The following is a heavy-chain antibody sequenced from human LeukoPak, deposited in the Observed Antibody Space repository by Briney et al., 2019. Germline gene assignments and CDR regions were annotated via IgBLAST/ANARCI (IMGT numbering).Heavy chain of an antibody. V-gene: IGHV4-39*07. CDR3: ARDPRRNRLE. J-gene: IGHJ4*02. CDR1: GGSISNTIYY. Sequence: SETLSLTCSVAGGSISNTIYYWDWIRQPPGKGREGIGSIYYSGSTYYNPSPKSRVTISVDTSQNQFSLSLTSVTAADTAVYYCARDPRRNRLEWGXGTLVTVSS. D-gene: IGHD1-14*01. CDR2: IYYSGST.